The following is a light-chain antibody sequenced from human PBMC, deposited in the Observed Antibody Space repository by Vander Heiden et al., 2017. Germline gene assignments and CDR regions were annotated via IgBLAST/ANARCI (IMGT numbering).Light chain of an antibody. Sequence: DTQMTQSPSTLSASVGDRVTITCRASQSIDIWLAWYQQKPGKAPKLLIYQASNLESGVPSRFTGSRSGTEYTLTSSSLQPDDLATYCCEQYRGYPAGFPFGPGTTVEVK. V-gene: IGKV1-5*01. CDR2: QAS. CDR3: EQYRGYPAGFP. CDR1: QSIDIW. J-gene: IGKJ3*01.